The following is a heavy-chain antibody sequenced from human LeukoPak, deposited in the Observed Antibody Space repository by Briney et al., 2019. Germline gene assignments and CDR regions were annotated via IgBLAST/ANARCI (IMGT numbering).Heavy chain of an antibody. J-gene: IGHJ3*02. CDR2: INGDGSST. CDR3: ASWGRYSYGSDGFDI. CDR1: GFTFSSYW. V-gene: IGHV3-74*01. D-gene: IGHD5-18*01. Sequence: PGGSLRLSCAASGFTFSSYWMHWVRQAPGKGLVWVSRINGDGSSTDYADSVKGRFTISRDNAKNTLYLQMNSLRPEDTAVYYCASWGRYSYGSDGFDIWGQGTMITVSS.